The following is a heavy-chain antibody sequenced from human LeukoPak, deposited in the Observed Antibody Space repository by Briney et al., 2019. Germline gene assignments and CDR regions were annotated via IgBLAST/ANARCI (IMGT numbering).Heavy chain of an antibody. D-gene: IGHD2-2*01. CDR1: GGSISSYY. Sequence: SETLSLTCTVSGGSISSYYWSWIRQPPGKGLGWIAYIYYSGSTKYNPSLKSRVTISVDTSQSQFSLKLSSVTAADTAVYYCARHCSSTSCPSASYYYGLDVWGQGTTVTVSS. CDR2: IYYSGST. J-gene: IGHJ6*02. CDR3: ARHCSSTSCPSASYYYGLDV. V-gene: IGHV4-59*08.